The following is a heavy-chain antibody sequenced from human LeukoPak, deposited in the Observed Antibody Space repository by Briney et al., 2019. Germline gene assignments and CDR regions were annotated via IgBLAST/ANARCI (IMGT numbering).Heavy chain of an antibody. D-gene: IGHD3-22*01. J-gene: IGHJ4*02. Sequence: PGGSLRLSCAASGFTFSSYSMNWVRQAPGKGLEWVSYISSSSSTIYYADSVKGRFTISRDNAKNSLYLQMNSLRAEDTAVYYCARALWYYDSSGYSVSNSDYWGQGTLVTVSS. CDR3: ARALWYYDSSGYSVSNSDY. CDR1: GFTFSSYS. CDR2: ISSSSSTI. V-gene: IGHV3-48*01.